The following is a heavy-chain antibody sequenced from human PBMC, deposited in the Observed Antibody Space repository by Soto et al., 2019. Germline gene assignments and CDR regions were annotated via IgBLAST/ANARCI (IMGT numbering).Heavy chain of an antibody. D-gene: IGHD5-18*01. CDR2: IWYDGSNK. J-gene: IGHJ6*04. Sequence: QVQLVESGGGVVQPGRSLRLSCAASGFTFSYYGMHWVRQAPGKGLEWVAVIWYDGSNKFYADSVKGRFTISRDNSKNTLFLQMNSLRAEDTAVYYCARDRGSYGYYYGMDVWGKGTTVTVSS. CDR3: ARDRGSYGYYYGMDV. CDR1: GFTFSYYG. V-gene: IGHV3-33*01.